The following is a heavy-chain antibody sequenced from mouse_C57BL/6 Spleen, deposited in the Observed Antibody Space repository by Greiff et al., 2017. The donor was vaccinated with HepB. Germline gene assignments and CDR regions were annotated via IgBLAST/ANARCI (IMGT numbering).Heavy chain of an antibody. Sequence: VQLQQSGPELVKPGASVKISCKASGYSFTGYYMNWVKQSPEKSLEWIGEINPSTGGTTYNQKFKAKATLTVDKSSSTAYMQLKSLTSEDSAVYYCARKSLYYDYDGYYFDYWGQGTTLTVSS. V-gene: IGHV1-42*01. CDR2: INPSTGGT. CDR3: ARKSLYYDYDGYYFDY. J-gene: IGHJ2*01. D-gene: IGHD2-4*01. CDR1: GYSFTGYY.